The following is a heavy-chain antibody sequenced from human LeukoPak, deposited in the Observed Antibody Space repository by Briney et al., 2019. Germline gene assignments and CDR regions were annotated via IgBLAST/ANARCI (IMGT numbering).Heavy chain of an antibody. V-gene: IGHV3-9*01. Sequence: GGSLRLSCAASGFTFDDYAMHWVRQAPGKGLEWVSGISWNSGSIGYADSVKGRFTISRDNAKNSLYLQMNSLRAEDTAVYYCARVTNQRRYFDYWGQGTLVTVSS. CDR2: ISWNSGSI. CDR3: ARVTNQRRYFDY. J-gene: IGHJ4*02. D-gene: IGHD1-14*01. CDR1: GFTFDDYA.